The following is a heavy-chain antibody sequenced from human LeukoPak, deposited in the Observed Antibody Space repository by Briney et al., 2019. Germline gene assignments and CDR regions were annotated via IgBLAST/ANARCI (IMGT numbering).Heavy chain of an antibody. CDR2: ISHSGST. Sequence: PSETLSLTCTVSGGSISSYYWSWIRQPPGKGLEWIGYISHSGSTNYNPSLKSRVTMSVDRSRNQFSLKLNSVTAADTAVYYCARHIDNGWYAFWGQGTLVTVS. CDR3: ARHIDNGWYAF. D-gene: IGHD6-19*01. J-gene: IGHJ4*02. V-gene: IGHV4-59*08. CDR1: GGSISSYY.